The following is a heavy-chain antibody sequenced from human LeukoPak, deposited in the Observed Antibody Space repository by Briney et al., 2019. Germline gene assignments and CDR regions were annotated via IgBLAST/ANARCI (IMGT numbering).Heavy chain of an antibody. CDR1: GGSISSYY. CDR3: ARERLEYSYDYPDAFDI. Sequence: PSETLSLTCTVSGGSISSYYWSWIRQLPGKGLEWIGYIYYSGSTNYNPSLKSRVTISVDTSKNQFSLKLSSVTAADTAVYYCARERLEYSYDYPDAFDIWGQGTMVTVSS. D-gene: IGHD5-18*01. V-gene: IGHV4-59*01. CDR2: IYYSGST. J-gene: IGHJ3*02.